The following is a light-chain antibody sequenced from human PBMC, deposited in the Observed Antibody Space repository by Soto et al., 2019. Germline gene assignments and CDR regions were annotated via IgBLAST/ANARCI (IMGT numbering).Light chain of an antibody. V-gene: IGKV2-28*01. Sequence: DIVMTQSPLSLPVTPGEPASISCRSSQSLLHSNGYNYLDWYLQKPGQSPQLLIYLGSNRASGVPHRFRGSGSGTDYTMKISRVEAEDVGVYYCMQALQTPPYTFGQGTKLEIK. CDR3: MQALQTPPYT. CDR2: LGS. CDR1: QSLLHSNGYNY. J-gene: IGKJ2*01.